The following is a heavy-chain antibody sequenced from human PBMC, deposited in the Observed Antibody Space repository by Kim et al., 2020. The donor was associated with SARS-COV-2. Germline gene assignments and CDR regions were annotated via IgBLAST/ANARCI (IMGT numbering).Heavy chain of an antibody. V-gene: IGHV1-3*01. CDR1: GSTFPNYA. J-gene: IGHJ3*01. CDR2: INSGDGNT. D-gene: IGHD3-10*01. Sequence: ASVKVSCKDSGSTFPNYAIHWVRQAPGHGLECVGWINSGDGNTIYSQKFQGRVTITRDASASTAYMELSSLRSEDTAVYYCSRYGSETYAFDVWGQGTMVTVSS. CDR3: SRYGSETYAFDV.